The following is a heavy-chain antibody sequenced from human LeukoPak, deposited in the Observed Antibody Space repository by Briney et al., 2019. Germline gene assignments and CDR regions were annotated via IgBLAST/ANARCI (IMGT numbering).Heavy chain of an antibody. CDR1: GGSISSSSYY. J-gene: IGHJ4*02. Sequence: SETLSLTCTVSGGSISSSSYYWGWLRQPPGKGLEWIGSIYYSGSTYYNPSLKSRVTISVDTSKNQFSLKLSSVTAADTAVYYCARHLGYCSSTSCLGAIDYWGQGTLVTVSS. CDR2: IYYSGST. CDR3: ARHLGYCSSTSCLGAIDY. V-gene: IGHV4-39*01. D-gene: IGHD2-2*01.